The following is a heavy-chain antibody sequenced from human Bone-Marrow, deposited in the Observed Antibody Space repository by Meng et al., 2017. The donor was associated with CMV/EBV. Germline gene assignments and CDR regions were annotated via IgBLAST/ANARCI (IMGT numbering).Heavy chain of an antibody. Sequence: ASVKVSCKASGYTFVDHYIHWVRQAPGQGLEWMGWMNPNSGNTGYAQKFQGRVTMTSNTSISTAYMELSRLRSEDTAVYYCARTTYGDYTAYWGRGTLVTIVS. CDR1: GYTFVDHY. CDR3: ARTTYGDYTAY. D-gene: IGHD4-17*01. J-gene: IGHJ4*02. V-gene: IGHV1-8*02. CDR2: MNPNSGNT.